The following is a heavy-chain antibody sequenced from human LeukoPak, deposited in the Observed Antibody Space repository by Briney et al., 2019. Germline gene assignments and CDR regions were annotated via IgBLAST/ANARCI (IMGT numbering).Heavy chain of an antibody. CDR1: GGSISSHL. J-gene: IGHJ6*03. V-gene: IGHV4-59*11. CDR2: IYNSGIT. D-gene: IGHD4/OR15-4a*01. CDR3: ARDHLPAGAPGYYMDV. Sequence: SETLSLTCTVSGGSISSHLWSWIRQPPGKGLEWIGYIYNSGITNYNPSLKSRVTMSVDTSKNQFSLMLRSVTAADTAVYYCARDHLPAGAPGYYMDVWGKGTTVTVSS.